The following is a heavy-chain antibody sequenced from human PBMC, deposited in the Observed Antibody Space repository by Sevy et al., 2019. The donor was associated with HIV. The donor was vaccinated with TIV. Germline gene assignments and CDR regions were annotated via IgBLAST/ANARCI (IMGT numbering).Heavy chain of an antibody. D-gene: IGHD6-19*01. V-gene: IGHV3-23*01. J-gene: IGHJ4*02. CDR2: ISASGGTT. Sequence: GGSLRLSCAASGFTFSSYAMSWVRQAPKKGLEWVSTISASGGTTYYANSVKGRFIISRDNSKNTQYLQMNTLRAEDTAVYYCANQGHSSGWYYFDYWGQGTLVTVSS. CDR1: GFTFSSYA. CDR3: ANQGHSSGWYYFDY.